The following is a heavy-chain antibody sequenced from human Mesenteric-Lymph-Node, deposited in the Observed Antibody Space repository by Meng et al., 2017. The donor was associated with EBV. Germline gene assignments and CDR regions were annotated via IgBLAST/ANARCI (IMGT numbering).Heavy chain of an antibody. J-gene: IGHJ4*02. Sequence: QVQRQESGPGLGKPSGTLSLTCAVSGASISSDNWWSWFRQPPGKGLEWIGEIYHSGSTNYNPSLKSRVTISVDKSKRQFSLKLTSVTAADTAVYHCARFQRFGDFDWGQGTLVTVSS. CDR2: IYHSGST. V-gene: IGHV4-4*02. D-gene: IGHD3-10*01. CDR1: GASISSDNW. CDR3: ARFQRFGDFD.